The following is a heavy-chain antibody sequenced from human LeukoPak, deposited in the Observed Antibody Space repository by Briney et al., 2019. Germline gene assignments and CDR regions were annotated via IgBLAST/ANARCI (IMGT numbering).Heavy chain of an antibody. CDR2: INPNSGGT. V-gene: IGHV1-2*02. D-gene: IGHD4-11*01. J-gene: IGHJ5*02. CDR1: GYTFTGYY. Sequence: ASVKVSCKASGYTFTGYYMHGVRQAPGQGLEWMGWINPNSGGTNYAQKFQGRVTMTRDTSISTAYMELSRLGSDDTAVYYCARGEVDDYSNQWFDPWGQGTLVTVSS. CDR3: ARGEVDDYSNQWFDP.